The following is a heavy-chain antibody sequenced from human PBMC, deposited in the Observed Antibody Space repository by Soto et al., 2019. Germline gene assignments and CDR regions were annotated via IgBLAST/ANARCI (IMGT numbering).Heavy chain of an antibody. CDR3: ARGGYCSSTSCYGITYYYYMDV. V-gene: IGHV1-3*01. Sequence: GASLKVSCKASGYTFTSYAMHWVRQAPGQRLEWMGWINAGNGNTKYSQKFQGRVTITRDTSASTAYMELSSLRSEDTAVYYCARGGYCSSTSCYGITYYYYMDVWGKGTTVTVSS. J-gene: IGHJ6*03. CDR2: INAGNGNT. CDR1: GYTFTSYA. D-gene: IGHD2-2*01.